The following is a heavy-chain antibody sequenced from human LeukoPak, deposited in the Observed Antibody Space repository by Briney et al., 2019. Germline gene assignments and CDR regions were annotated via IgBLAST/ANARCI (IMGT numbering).Heavy chain of an antibody. Sequence: GGSLRLSCAASGFTFSSYSINWVRQAPGKGLEWVSSISSSGTYIYYADSVKSRFTISRDNAKNSLYLQMNSLRAEDTAVYYCARRGHAAVATQKDDALDIWGQGTMVTVSS. J-gene: IGHJ3*02. V-gene: IGHV3-21*01. CDR3: ARRGHAAVATQKDDALDI. D-gene: IGHD6-13*01. CDR2: ISSSGTYI. CDR1: GFTFSSYS.